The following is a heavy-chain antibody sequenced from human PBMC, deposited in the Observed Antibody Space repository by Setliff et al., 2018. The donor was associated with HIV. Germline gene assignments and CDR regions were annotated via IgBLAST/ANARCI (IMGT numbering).Heavy chain of an antibody. Sequence: ASVKVSCKASGYTFTSYYIHWVRQAPGQGLEWMGIINPSGGGTTYAQTFQDRVTMSRETSTSTVYMELSSLRSEDTAVYYCAREALHAGGWRGAFDIWGQGTMVTVSS. CDR3: AREALHAGGWRGAFDI. J-gene: IGHJ3*02. D-gene: IGHD6-19*01. V-gene: IGHV1-46*01. CDR2: INPSGGGT. CDR1: GYTFTSYY.